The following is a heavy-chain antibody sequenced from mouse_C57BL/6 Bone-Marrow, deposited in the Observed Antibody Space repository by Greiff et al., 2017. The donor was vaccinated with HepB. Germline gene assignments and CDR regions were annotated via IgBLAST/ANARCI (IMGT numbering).Heavy chain of an antibody. J-gene: IGHJ1*03. CDR3: AREGVITTVVDHWYFDV. CDR1: GYTFTSYG. V-gene: IGHV1-81*01. Sequence: QVQLQQSGAELARPGASVKLSCKASGYTFTSYGISWVKQRTGQGLEWIGEIYPRSGNTYYNEKFKGKATLTADKSSSTAYMELRSLTCEDSAVYFCAREGVITTVVDHWYFDVWGTGTTVTVSS. CDR2: IYPRSGNT. D-gene: IGHD1-1*01.